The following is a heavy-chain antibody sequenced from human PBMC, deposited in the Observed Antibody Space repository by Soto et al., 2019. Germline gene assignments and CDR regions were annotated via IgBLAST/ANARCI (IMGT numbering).Heavy chain of an antibody. V-gene: IGHV4-34*01. CDR2: INHSGST. D-gene: IGHD3-9*01. Sequence: SETLSLTCAVYGGSFSGYYWSWIRQPPGKGLEWIGEINHSGSTNYNPSLKSRVTMSVDTSKNQFSLKLSSVTAADTAVYYCARAGGKLRYFDWFSPWGQGTLVTVSS. J-gene: IGHJ5*02. CDR1: GGSFSGYY. CDR3: ARAGGKLRYFDWFSP.